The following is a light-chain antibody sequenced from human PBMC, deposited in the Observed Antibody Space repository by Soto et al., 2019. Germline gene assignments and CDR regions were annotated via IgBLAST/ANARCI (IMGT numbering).Light chain of an antibody. CDR2: GAA. V-gene: IGKV3-15*01. J-gene: IGKJ1*01. CDR3: QEYDNWPLWP. CDR1: QSVRSN. Sequence: ETVMTQSPAALPVSPGERATLSCRASQSVRSNLAWYQQKPGQAPRLLIYGAATRATGVPARFSGSGSGTEFTLNINSLQSEDFAPCYCQEYDNWPLWPFGQGTKVDIK.